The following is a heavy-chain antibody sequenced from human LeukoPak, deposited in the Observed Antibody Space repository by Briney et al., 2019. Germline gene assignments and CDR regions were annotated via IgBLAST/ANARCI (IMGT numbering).Heavy chain of an antibody. Sequence: SETLSLTCTVSGGSISSGSYYWSWIRHPAGKGLEWIGRIYTSGSTNYNPSLKSRVTISVDTSKNQFSLKLSSVTAADTAVYYCARAYGDYEGDAFDIWGQGTMVTVSS. D-gene: IGHD4-17*01. CDR2: IYTSGST. V-gene: IGHV4-61*02. J-gene: IGHJ3*02. CDR3: ARAYGDYEGDAFDI. CDR1: GGSISSGSYY.